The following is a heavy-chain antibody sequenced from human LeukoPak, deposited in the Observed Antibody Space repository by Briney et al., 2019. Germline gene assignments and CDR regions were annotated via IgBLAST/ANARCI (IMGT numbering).Heavy chain of an antibody. Sequence: ASVKVSCKASGYTFTSYYMHWVRQAPGQGLEWMGIINPSGGSTSYAQKFQGRVTMTRDMSTSTVYMELSSLRSEDTAVYYCAGDLSGAPGDYWGQGTLVTVSS. CDR2: INPSGGST. CDR1: GYTFTSYY. J-gene: IGHJ4*02. CDR3: AGDLSGAPGDY. V-gene: IGHV1-46*01. D-gene: IGHD1-26*01.